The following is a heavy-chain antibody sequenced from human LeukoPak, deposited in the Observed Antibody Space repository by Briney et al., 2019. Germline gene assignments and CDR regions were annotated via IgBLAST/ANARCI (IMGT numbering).Heavy chain of an antibody. V-gene: IGHV3-21*01. D-gene: IGHD5-18*01. CDR3: ARVMDTAMVTYYYYGMDV. Sequence: GGSLRLSCAASGFTFSSYSMNWVRQAPGKGLECVSSISSSSSYIYYADSVKGRFTISRDNAKNSLYLQMNSLRAEDTAVYYCARVMDTAMVTYYYYGMDVWGQGTTVTVSS. CDR2: ISSSSSYI. J-gene: IGHJ6*02. CDR1: GFTFSSYS.